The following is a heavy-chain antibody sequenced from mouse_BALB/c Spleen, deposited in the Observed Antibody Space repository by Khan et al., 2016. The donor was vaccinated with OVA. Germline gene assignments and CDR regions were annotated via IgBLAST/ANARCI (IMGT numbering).Heavy chain of an antibody. CDR1: GYCIASGYN. V-gene: IGHV3-1*02. Sequence: VQLQESGPDMLKPSQTLSLTCTVPGYCIASGYNWHWIRQFPGNKLEWMGYIHYSGRTSYNPSLKSRISMTRDTSKSQILLQLNSVTKEDTSTSCCMRWFLNYWGQGTL. CDR3: MRWFLNY. D-gene: IGHD1-1*02. CDR2: IHYSGRT. J-gene: IGHJ3*01.